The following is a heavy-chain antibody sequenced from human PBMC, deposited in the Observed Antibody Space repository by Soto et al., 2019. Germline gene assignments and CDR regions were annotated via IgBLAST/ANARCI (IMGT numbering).Heavy chain of an antibody. J-gene: IGHJ4*02. Sequence: SETLSLTCTVSGGSISSYYWSWIRQPPGKGLEWIGYIYYSGSTNYNPSLKSRVTISVDTSKNQFSLKLSSVTAADTAVYYCAREEFEYSSGWYGHYFDYWGQGTLVTVSS. V-gene: IGHV4-59*01. CDR3: AREEFEYSSGWYGHYFDY. D-gene: IGHD6-19*01. CDR1: GGSISSYY. CDR2: IYYSGST.